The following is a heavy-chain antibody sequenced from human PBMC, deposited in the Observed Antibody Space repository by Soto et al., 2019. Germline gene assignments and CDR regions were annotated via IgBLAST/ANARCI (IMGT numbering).Heavy chain of an antibody. CDR2: ISYDGSNK. Sequence: GGSLRLSCAASGFTFSSYGMHWVRQAPGKGLEWVAVISYDGSNKYYADPVKGRFTISRDNSKNTLYLQMNSLRAEDTAVYYCAKVCWGYGDYRGDYYYYGMDVWGQGTTVTVSS. J-gene: IGHJ6*02. CDR1: GFTFSSYG. V-gene: IGHV3-30*18. CDR3: AKVCWGYGDYRGDYYYYGMDV. D-gene: IGHD4-17*01.